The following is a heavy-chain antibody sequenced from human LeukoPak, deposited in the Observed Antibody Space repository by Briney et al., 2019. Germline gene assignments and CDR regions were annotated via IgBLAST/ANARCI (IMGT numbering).Heavy chain of an antibody. Sequence: ASVKVSCKASGYTFTSYYMHWVRQAPGQGLGWMGIINPSGGSTSYAQKFQGRVTMTRDTSTSTVYMELSSLRSEDTAVYYCARDRSYGDYGKDAFDIWGQGTMVTVSS. CDR3: ARDRSYGDYGKDAFDI. J-gene: IGHJ3*02. D-gene: IGHD4-17*01. CDR1: GYTFTSYY. CDR2: INPSGGST. V-gene: IGHV1-46*01.